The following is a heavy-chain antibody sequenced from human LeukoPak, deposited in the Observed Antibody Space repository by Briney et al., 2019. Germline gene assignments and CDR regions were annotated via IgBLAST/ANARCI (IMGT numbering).Heavy chain of an antibody. CDR1: GFTVSDNY. V-gene: IGHV3-66*04. Sequence: GGSLRLSCAVSGFTVSDNYMSWVRHAPGKGLEWVSLIYSGDTTLYADSVKGRFTISRDISKNTLYLQMNSLRAEDTAVYYCGRQAAPDYWGQGTLVTVSS. J-gene: IGHJ4*02. CDR2: IYSGDTT. D-gene: IGHD2-15*01. CDR3: GRQAAPDY.